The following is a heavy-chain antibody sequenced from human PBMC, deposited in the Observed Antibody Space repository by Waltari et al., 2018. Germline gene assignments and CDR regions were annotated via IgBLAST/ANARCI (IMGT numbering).Heavy chain of an antibody. J-gene: IGHJ4*02. D-gene: IGHD2-2*01. CDR2: IYSGGST. CDR1: GFTVRTNL. Sequence: VQLVDSRGGLIQPGGSRRLSCAASGFTVRTNLLMGVRQAPGTGLELVSIIYSGGSTYYADSVKGRFTISRDYSENTLCLQMNSLRGEDTVVYYCARDRHCSSSGCSGLWGQGTLVTVSS. CDR3: ARDRHCSSSGCSGL. V-gene: IGHV3-53*01.